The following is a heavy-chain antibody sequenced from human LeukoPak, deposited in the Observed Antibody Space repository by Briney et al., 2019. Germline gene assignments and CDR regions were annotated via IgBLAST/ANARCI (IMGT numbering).Heavy chain of an antibody. V-gene: IGHV4-59*08. CDR1: GGSISSYY. D-gene: IGHD3-10*01. CDR3: ASAGGTMVWDY. J-gene: IGHJ4*02. CDR2: IYYSGST. Sequence: SETLSFTCTVSGGSISSYYWSWIRQPPGKGLEWIGYIYYSGSTNYNPSLKSRVTISVDTSKNQFSLKLSSVTAADTAVYYCASAGGTMVWDYWGQGTLVTVSS.